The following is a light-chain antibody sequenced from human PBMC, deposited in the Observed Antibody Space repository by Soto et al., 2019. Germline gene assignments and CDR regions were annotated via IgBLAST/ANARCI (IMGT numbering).Light chain of an antibody. CDR2: AAS. V-gene: IGKV1-39*01. CDR1: QSISSS. Sequence: DIQMTQSPSSLSASVGDRVTITCRASQSISSSLNWYQQKPGKAPKLLIYAASSLQSGVPSRFSGSGSGTDFTLTISSLQPEDFATYYCQQSYSIPQTFGQGTKVEI. CDR3: QQSYSIPQT. J-gene: IGKJ1*01.